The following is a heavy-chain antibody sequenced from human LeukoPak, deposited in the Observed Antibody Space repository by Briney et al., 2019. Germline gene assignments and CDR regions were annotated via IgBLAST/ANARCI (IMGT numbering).Heavy chain of an antibody. Sequence: GGSLRLSCAASEFTFSTSAMSWVRQAPGKGLEWVSAISGSGGSTYYADSVKGRFTISRDNSKNTLYLQMNSLRAEDTAVYYCTRPVSQYYYMDVWGKGTTVTISS. CDR3: TRPVSQYYYMDV. CDR2: ISGSGGST. J-gene: IGHJ6*03. D-gene: IGHD2-2*01. CDR1: EFTFSTSA. V-gene: IGHV3-23*01.